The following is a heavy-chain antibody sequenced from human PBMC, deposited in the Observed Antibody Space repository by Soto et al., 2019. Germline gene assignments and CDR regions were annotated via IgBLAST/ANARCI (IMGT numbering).Heavy chain of an antibody. Sequence: QVQLVQSAAEVRKPGAAVKVSCKTSGYNFSNYDISWVRQAPGQGPEWMGWISGYNGNTNFAQKFQGRVTMATDTSTSTAYMELRILIFDDTAVYYCARRSIFGVVSFGNYWGQGTLVIVSS. J-gene: IGHJ4*01. CDR3: ARRSIFGVVSFGNY. V-gene: IGHV1-18*01. D-gene: IGHD3-3*01. CDR1: GYNFSNYD. CDR2: ISGYNGNT.